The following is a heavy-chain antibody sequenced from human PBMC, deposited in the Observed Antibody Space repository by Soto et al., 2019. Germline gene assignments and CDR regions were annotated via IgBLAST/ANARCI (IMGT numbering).Heavy chain of an antibody. J-gene: IGHJ4*02. V-gene: IGHV3-48*03. Sequence: LLVQSGGGLVQPGGSLRLSCAASGFTFSSYEMHWVRQAPGKGLEWISYISSSGTGTYYADSVRGRLTMSRDNTKNSVSLQMYSLRAEDTAIYYCVRDLHEPLAADALREANWGQGTQVTVSS. D-gene: IGHD4-17*01. CDR3: VRDLHEPLAADALREAN. CDR2: ISSSGTGT. CDR1: GFTFSSYE.